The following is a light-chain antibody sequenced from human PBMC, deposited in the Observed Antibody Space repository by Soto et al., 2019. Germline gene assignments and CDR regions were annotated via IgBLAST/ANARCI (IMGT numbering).Light chain of an antibody. J-gene: IGLJ1*01. Sequence: QSALTQPASVSGSPGQSITISCTGTSSDVGGYNYVSWYQQHPGKAPKLMIYEVSNRPSGVSNRFSGSKSGHTASLTISGLQPEDEADYICTSYTSSSTLDVFGTGTKVTVL. CDR3: TSYTSSSTLDV. CDR1: SSDVGGYNY. CDR2: EVS. V-gene: IGLV2-14*01.